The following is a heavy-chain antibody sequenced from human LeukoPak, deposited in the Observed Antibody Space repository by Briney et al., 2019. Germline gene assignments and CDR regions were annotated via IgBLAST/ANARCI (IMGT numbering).Heavy chain of an antibody. Sequence: GGSLRLSCAASGFTFSSYGMHWVRQAPGKGLGWVAVISYDGSNKYYADSVKGRFTISRDNSKNTLYLQMNSLRAEDTAVYYCAKDFEYSSGYPDYWGQGTLVTVSS. D-gene: IGHD3-22*01. V-gene: IGHV3-30*18. J-gene: IGHJ4*02. CDR1: GFTFSSYG. CDR2: ISYDGSNK. CDR3: AKDFEYSSGYPDY.